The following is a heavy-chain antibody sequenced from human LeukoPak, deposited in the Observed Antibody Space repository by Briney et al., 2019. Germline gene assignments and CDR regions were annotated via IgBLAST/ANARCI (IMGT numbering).Heavy chain of an antibody. Sequence: ASVKVSCKASGYTFTGYYMHWVRQAPGQGLEWMGWINPNSGGTNYAQKFQGRVTMTRDTSISTAYMELSRLRSDDTAVYHCARWTRVVPKTRNDDAFDIWGQGTMVTVSS. D-gene: IGHD2-2*01. CDR3: ARWTRVVPKTRNDDAFDI. V-gene: IGHV1-2*02. CDR1: GYTFTGYY. CDR2: INPNSGGT. J-gene: IGHJ3*02.